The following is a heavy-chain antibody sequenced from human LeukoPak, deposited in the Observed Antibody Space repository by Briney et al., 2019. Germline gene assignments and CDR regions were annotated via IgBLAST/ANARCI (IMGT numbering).Heavy chain of an antibody. Sequence: SETLSLTCTVSGGSISSYYWSWIRQPPGKGLEWIGYIYYSGSTNYNPSLKSRVTISVDTSKNQFSLKLSSVTAADTAVYYCARDQGPPRDYFDYWGQGTLVTVSS. J-gene: IGHJ4*02. CDR1: GGSISSYY. CDR3: ARDQGPPRDYFDY. V-gene: IGHV4-59*01. CDR2: IYYSGST.